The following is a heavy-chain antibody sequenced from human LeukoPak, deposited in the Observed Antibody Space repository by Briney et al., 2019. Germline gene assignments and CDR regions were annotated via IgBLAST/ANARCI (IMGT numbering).Heavy chain of an antibody. V-gene: IGHV4-59*01. CDR2: VYYSGST. CDR1: GGSISTYY. CDR3: ARYSSSLGWFAP. Sequence: SETLSLTCTVSGGSISTYYWSWIRQPPGKGLEWIGYVYYSGSTKYNASLKSRVSISLDTSKNQFSLKLSSVTAADTAVYYCARYSSSLGWFAPWGQGTLVTVSS. D-gene: IGHD6-6*01. J-gene: IGHJ5*02.